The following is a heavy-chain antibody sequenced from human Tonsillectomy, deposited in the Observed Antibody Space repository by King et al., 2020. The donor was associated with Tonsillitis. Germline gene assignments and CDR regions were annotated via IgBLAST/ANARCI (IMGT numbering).Heavy chain of an antibody. V-gene: IGHV3-23*04. CDR2: ISGSGGST. Sequence: VQLVESGGGLVQPGGSLRLSCAASGFTFSSYTMSWVRQAPGKGLYWVSGISGSGGSTYYADSVKGRFTISRDNSKNTVYLQMNSLRAEDTAIYYCAKVHGLGSGSSPFDYWGQGSLVTVSS. CDR1: GFTFSSYT. D-gene: IGHD3-22*01. CDR3: AKVHGLGSGSSPFDY. J-gene: IGHJ4*02.